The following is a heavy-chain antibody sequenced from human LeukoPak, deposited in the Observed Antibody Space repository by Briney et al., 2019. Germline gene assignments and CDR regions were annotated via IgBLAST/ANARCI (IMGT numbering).Heavy chain of an antibody. CDR2: IYYSGSP. J-gene: IGHJ4*02. CDR3: ATWRTAKTGFDY. Sequence: SETLSLTCTVSGGSISSNNYYWGWIRQPPGKGLEWIGSIYYSGSPYYNPSLKSRVTISVDTSKTQFSLRLRSVTAAGTAVYYCATWRTAKTGFDYWGQGTLVTVSS. V-gene: IGHV4-39*01. CDR1: GGSISSNNYY. D-gene: IGHD1-1*01.